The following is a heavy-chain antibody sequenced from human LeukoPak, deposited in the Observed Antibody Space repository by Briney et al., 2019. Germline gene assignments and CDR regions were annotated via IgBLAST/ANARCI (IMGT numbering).Heavy chain of an antibody. V-gene: IGHV4-34*01. Sequence: SETLSLTCAVYGGSFSGYYWSWIRQPPGKGLEWIGEINHSGSTNYNPSLKSRVTISVDTSKNQFSLKLSSVTAADTAVYCCARGLGGYFDYWGQGTLVTVSS. D-gene: IGHD3-16*01. CDR1: GGSFSGYY. J-gene: IGHJ4*02. CDR2: INHSGST. CDR3: ARGLGGYFDY.